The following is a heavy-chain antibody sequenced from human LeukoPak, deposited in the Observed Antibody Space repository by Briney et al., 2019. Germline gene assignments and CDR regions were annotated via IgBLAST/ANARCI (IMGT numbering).Heavy chain of an antibody. J-gene: IGHJ4*02. Sequence: GGSLRLSCASSGFSFSGYYMTWIRQAPGKGLEWLSYISTGGTEIYYADSVKGRFTIPRDNAENSLYLQMNSLRAEDTAVYYCARYNLYYFDYWGQGTLVTVSS. CDR2: ISTGGTEI. D-gene: IGHD1-1*01. CDR1: GFSFSGYY. V-gene: IGHV3-11*01. CDR3: ARYNLYYFDY.